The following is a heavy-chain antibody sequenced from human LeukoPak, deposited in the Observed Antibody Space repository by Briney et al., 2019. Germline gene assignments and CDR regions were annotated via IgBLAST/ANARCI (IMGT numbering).Heavy chain of an antibody. D-gene: IGHD3-10*01. CDR1: GGTFSSYA. V-gene: IGHV1-69*13. CDR3: ARAWTVGSYFDY. J-gene: IGHJ4*02. Sequence: SVKVSCKASGGTFSSYAISWVRQAPGQGLEWVGGIIPIFGTANYAQKFQGRVTITADESTSTAYMELSSLRSEDTAVYYCARAWTVGSYFDYWGQGTLVTVSS. CDR2: IIPIFGTA.